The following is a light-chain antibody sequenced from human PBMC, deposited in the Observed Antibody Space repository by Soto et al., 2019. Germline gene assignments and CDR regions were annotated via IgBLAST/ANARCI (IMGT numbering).Light chain of an antibody. CDR1: SSDVGSYNL. CDR2: EGS. Sequence: QSALSQPASVSGSPGQSITISCTGTSSDVGSYNLVSWYQQHPGKAPKLMIYEGSKRPSGVSNRFSGFKSGNTASLTISWLQAEDGADYYCCSYAGSSTVFGGGTKLTVL. V-gene: IGLV2-23*01. CDR3: CSYAGSSTV. J-gene: IGLJ2*01.